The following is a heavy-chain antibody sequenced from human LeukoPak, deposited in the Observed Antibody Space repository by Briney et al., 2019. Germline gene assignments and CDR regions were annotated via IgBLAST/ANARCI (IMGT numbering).Heavy chain of an antibody. CDR3: AKKHFPTSGWIDS. D-gene: IGHD6-19*01. Sequence: GGSLRLSCTASGFTFSSFAMAWVRHAPGKGLGCVSTISASLGTPYYSASVKGRFTISRDNSKNTVSLEMNSLRAEDTAVYYCAKKHFPTSGWIDSLGQGTLVTVSS. V-gene: IGHV3-23*01. CDR2: ISASLGTP. CDR1: GFTFSSFA. J-gene: IGHJ4*02.